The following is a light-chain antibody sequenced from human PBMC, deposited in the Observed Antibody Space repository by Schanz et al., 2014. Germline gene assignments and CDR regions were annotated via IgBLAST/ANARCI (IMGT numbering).Light chain of an antibody. Sequence: QTVVTQEPSFSVSPGGTVTLTCGLNSGSVSTTYYPSWYQQTPGQAPRTLIYSTSTRSSGVPDRFSGSKSGNTASLTISGLQAEDEADYYCCSYAGSYTLLFGGGTKLTVL. V-gene: IGLV8-61*01. CDR2: STS. CDR1: SGSVSTTYY. J-gene: IGLJ2*01. CDR3: CSYAGSYTLL.